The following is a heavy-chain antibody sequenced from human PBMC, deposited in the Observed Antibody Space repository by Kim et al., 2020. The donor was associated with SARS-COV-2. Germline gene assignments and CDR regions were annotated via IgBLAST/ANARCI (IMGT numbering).Heavy chain of an antibody. D-gene: IGHD3-10*01. V-gene: IGHV3-48*02. CDR1: GFNFNSYS. CDR3: ARCPVSMTMVRGMITTTLFDYYNMDA. CDR2: ISSSSSTV. Sequence: GGSLRLSCTVSGFNFNSYSMNWVRQAPGKGLEWVSYISSSSSTVYYAGSVRGRFTISRDNAKNSLFLQMNSLRDDDTAVYYCARCPVSMTMVRGMITTTLFDYYNMDAGGQGTTVTVSS. J-gene: IGHJ6*02.